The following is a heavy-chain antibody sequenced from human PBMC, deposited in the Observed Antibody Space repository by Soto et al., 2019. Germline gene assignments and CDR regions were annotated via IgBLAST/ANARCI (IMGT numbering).Heavy chain of an antibody. D-gene: IGHD4-17*01. CDR3: ARVTVTTYYGMDV. CDR2: IYSGGST. J-gene: IGHJ6*02. CDR1: GFTVSSNY. Sequence: EVQLVESGGGLVQPGGSLRLSCAASGFTVSSNYMSWVRRAPGKGLEWVSVIYSGGSTYYADSVKGRFTISRDNSKNTLYLQMNSLRAEDTAVYYCARVTVTTYYGMDVWGQGTTVTVSS. V-gene: IGHV3-66*01.